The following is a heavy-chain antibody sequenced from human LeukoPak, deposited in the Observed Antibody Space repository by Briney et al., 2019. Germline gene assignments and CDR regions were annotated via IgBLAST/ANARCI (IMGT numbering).Heavy chain of an antibody. D-gene: IGHD6-19*01. CDR3: ARALISYSSGWYDY. CDR2: INHSGST. V-gene: IGHV4-34*01. J-gene: IGHJ4*02. Sequence: PSETLSLTWAVFGRSFSGYYWSWIRQPPGKGLEWIGEINHSGSTNYNPSLKSRVTISVDTSKNQFSLKLSSVTAADTAVYYCARALISYSSGWYDYWGQGTLVTVSS. CDR1: GRSFSGYY.